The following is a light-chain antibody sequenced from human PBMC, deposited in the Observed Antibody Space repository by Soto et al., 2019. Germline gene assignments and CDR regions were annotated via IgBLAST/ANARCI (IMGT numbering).Light chain of an antibody. CDR2: GAS. CDR1: QSVSSY. Sequence: EIVLTQSPATLSLSPGERATLSCRASQSVSSYLAWYQQRPGQAPRLFIYGASTRATGIPARFSGSGSGTEFTLTISSLQSEDFAIYYCQQYNNWPPITFGQGTRPEIK. CDR3: QQYNNWPPIT. J-gene: IGKJ5*01. V-gene: IGKV3-15*01.